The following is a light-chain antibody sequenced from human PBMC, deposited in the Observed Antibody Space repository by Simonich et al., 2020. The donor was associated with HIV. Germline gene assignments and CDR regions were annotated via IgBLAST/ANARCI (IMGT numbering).Light chain of an antibody. V-gene: IGKV3D-20*01. CDR3: QQYGSSPTWT. Sequence: EIVLTQSPGTLSLSPGERATLSCRASQSVSSSYLAWFQQKPGLAPRLLIYDAASRSTGIPDRFSGRRSGTDFTLTISRLEPEDFAVYYCQQYGSSPTWTFGQGTKVEIK. CDR1: QSVSSSY. CDR2: DAA. J-gene: IGKJ1*01.